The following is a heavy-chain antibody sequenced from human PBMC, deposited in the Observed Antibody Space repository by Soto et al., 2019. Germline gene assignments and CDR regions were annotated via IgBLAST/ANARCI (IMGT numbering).Heavy chain of an antibody. CDR2: ISSRSYTI. V-gene: IGHV3-48*02. D-gene: IGHD6-6*01. CDR3: AREGSSSDNGMDI. CDR1: GFSFSTYS. J-gene: IGHJ6*02. Sequence: EVQLVESGGGLVQPGGSLRLSCAASGFSFSTYSMNWVRQAPGKGLEWVSYISSRSYTIYYIDSVKGRFTISRDNAKRSLYLQMYRPGDEETAVYYCAREGSSSDNGMDIWGQGTTVTVSS.